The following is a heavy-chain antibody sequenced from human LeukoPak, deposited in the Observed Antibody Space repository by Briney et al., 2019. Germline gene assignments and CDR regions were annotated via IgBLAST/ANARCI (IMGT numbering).Heavy chain of an antibody. V-gene: IGHV1-18*01. CDR3: ARDGPELLWFGELLYPDY. CDR2: ISAYNGNT. D-gene: IGHD3-10*01. J-gene: IGHJ4*02. Sequence: ASVKVSCKASGYTFTSYGISWVRQAPGQGLEWMGWISAYNGNTNYAQKLRGRVTMTTDTSTSTAYMELRSLRSDDTAVYYCARDGPELLWFGELLYPDYWGQGTLVTVSS. CDR1: GYTFTSYG.